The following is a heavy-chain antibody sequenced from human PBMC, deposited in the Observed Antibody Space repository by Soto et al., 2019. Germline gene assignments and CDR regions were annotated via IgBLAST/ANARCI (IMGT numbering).Heavy chain of an antibody. D-gene: IGHD3-22*01. V-gene: IGHV3-49*04. CDR1: GFTFGDYS. J-gene: IGHJ4*02. CDR3: TRDGNSNYHDSGGYWY. Sequence: GGSLRLSCTASGFTFGDYSISWVRQAPGKGLEWVGFIRSKSYGGTTEYAASVRGRFTISRDDSKSIAYLQMNSLKTEDTAVYYXTRDGNSNYHDSGGYWYWGQGTLVTVSS. CDR2: IRSKSYGGTT.